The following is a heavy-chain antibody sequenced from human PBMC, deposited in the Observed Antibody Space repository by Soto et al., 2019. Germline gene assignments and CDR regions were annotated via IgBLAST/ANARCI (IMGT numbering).Heavy chain of an antibody. V-gene: IGHV1-18*01. J-gene: IGHJ6*02. CDR2: ISTYNGDT. CDR3: AREGVAPYYYYGMDV. CDR1: GYTFTRSG. Sequence: QVQLVQSGAEVKKPGASVKVSCKASGYTFTRSGISWVRQAPGQGLEWMGWISTYNGDTNYAQTFQGRVTMTTDTSTSTAYMELRSLRSDDTAVYCCAREGVAPYYYYGMDVWGQGTPVTVSS. D-gene: IGHD5-12*01.